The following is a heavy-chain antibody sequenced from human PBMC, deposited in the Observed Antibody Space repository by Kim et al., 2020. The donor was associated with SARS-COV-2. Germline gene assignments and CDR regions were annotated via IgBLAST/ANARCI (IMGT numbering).Heavy chain of an antibody. Sequence: ASVKVSCKASGYTFTSYAMHWVRQAPGQRLEGRGWINAGNGNTKYSQKFQGRVTITRDTSASTAYMELSSLRSEDTAVYYCARDLLKDYGGAYYYYYGMDGWGQGPTVTVSS. CDR1: GYTFTSYA. V-gene: IGHV1-3*01. CDR3: ARDLLKDYGGAYYYYYGMDG. J-gene: IGHJ6*02. CDR2: INAGNGNT. D-gene: IGHD4-17*01.